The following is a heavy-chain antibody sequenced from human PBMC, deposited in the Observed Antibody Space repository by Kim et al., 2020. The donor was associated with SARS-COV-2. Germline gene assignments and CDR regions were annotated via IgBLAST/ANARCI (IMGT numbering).Heavy chain of an antibody. CDR2: ISAYNGNT. V-gene: IGHV1-18*01. D-gene: IGHD2-15*01. CDR1: GYTFTSYG. CDR3: ARFNPYCSGGSCYSYFDY. J-gene: IGHJ4*02. Sequence: ASVKVSCKASGYTFTSYGISWVRQAPGQGLEWMGWISAYNGNTNYAQKLQGRVTMTTDTSTSTAYMELRSLRSDDTAVYYCARFNPYCSGGSCYSYFDYWGQGTLVTVSS.